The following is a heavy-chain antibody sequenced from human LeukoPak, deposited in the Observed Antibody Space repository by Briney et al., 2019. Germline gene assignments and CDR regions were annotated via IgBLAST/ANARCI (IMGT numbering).Heavy chain of an antibody. Sequence: GGSLRLSCAASGFTVSNNYMTWVRQAPGKGLEWVSVIYSGGSTYYADSVKGRFTISRDNSKNTLYLQMNSLRAEDTAMYYCAKDKRDSSGYFVDYWGQGTLVTVSS. CDR1: GFTVSNNY. J-gene: IGHJ4*02. CDR2: IYSGGST. V-gene: IGHV3-66*01. D-gene: IGHD3-22*01. CDR3: AKDKRDSSGYFVDY.